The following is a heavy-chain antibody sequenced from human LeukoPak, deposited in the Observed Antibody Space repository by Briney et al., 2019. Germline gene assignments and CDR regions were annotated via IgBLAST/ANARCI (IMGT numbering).Heavy chain of an antibody. V-gene: IGHV3-23*01. Sequence: GGSLRLSCAASGFTFSSYAMSWVRQAPGKGLEWVSAISGSGGSTYYADSVKGRFTIFRDNSKNTLYLQMNSLRAEDTAVYYCARTKDTGYSSSWYKSWGQGTLVTVSS. CDR1: GFTFSSYA. CDR3: ARTKDTGYSSSWYKS. CDR2: ISGSGGST. J-gene: IGHJ4*02. D-gene: IGHD6-13*01.